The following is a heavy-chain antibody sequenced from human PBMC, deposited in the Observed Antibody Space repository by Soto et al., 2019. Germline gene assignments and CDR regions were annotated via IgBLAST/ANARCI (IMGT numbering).Heavy chain of an antibody. Sequence: QAQLEQSGGEVKKPGSSVKVSCKASRVAFSKFIVTWVRQAPGLGLEWVGGIIHIFGTANYAQKLQGRVTITADESTSTSYMEVNNLRSEDTAVYYCAKVRYSSPMGYYYGMDVWGQGTTVTVSS. CDR2: IIHIFGTA. J-gene: IGHJ6*02. V-gene: IGHV1-69*01. CDR1: RVAFSKFI. CDR3: AKVRYSSPMGYYYGMDV. D-gene: IGHD6-19*01.